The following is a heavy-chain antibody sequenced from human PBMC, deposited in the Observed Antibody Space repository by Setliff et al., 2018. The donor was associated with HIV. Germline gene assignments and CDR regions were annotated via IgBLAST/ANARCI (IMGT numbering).Heavy chain of an antibody. CDR3: ASLLAGGWYDHWGNWFDP. D-gene: IGHD6-19*01. V-gene: IGHV4-39*01. CDR1: GGSISSSSYY. J-gene: IGHJ5*02. CDR2: IYYSGST. Sequence: LSLTCTVSGGSISSSSYYWGWIRQPPGKGLEWIGSIYYSGSTYYNPSLKSRVTISVDTSKNQFSLKLSSVTAADTAVYYCASLLAGGWYDHWGNWFDPWGQGTLVTVSS.